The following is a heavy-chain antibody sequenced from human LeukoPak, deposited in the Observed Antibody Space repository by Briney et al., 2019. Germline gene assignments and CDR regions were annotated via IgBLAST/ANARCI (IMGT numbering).Heavy chain of an antibody. D-gene: IGHD4-17*01. Sequence: SETLSLTSTDPGGSISSSYWSCIRQPPRKGLEWIGYTYYSRSTNYNPSLKSRVTISVDTSKNQFSLTLSSVTAADTAVYYCARHLLGGYGDYLAVFDYWGQGTLVTVSS. J-gene: IGHJ4*02. V-gene: IGHV4-59*08. CDR2: TYYSRST. CDR3: ARHLLGGYGDYLAVFDY. CDR1: GGSISSSY.